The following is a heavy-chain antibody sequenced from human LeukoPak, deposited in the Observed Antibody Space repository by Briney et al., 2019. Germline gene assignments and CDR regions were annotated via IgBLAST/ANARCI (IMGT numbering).Heavy chain of an antibody. D-gene: IGHD2-2*01. J-gene: IGHJ4*02. V-gene: IGHV3-64D*06. CDR2: ISSNGGST. CDR1: GFTFSSYA. CDR3: VKGAVSVPAAGYFDY. Sequence: QTGGSLRLSCSASGFTFSSYAMHWVRQAPGKGLEYVSAISSNGGSTYYADSVKGRFTISRDNSKNTLYLQMSSLRAEDTAVYYCVKGAVSVPAAGYFDYWGQGTLVTVPS.